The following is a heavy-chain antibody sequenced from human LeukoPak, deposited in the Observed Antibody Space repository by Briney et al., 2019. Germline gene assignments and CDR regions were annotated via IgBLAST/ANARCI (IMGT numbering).Heavy chain of an antibody. Sequence: GGSLRLSCAASGFTFSSYTMRWVRQAPGKGLEWVSSVTGSGDSTYADSVRGRFTVSRDNSKNTLYLQMNSLRAEDTAVYYCANLDELLPFDHWGQGTLVTVSS. CDR1: GFTFSSYT. V-gene: IGHV3-23*01. CDR3: ANLDELLPFDH. J-gene: IGHJ4*02. CDR2: VTGSGDST. D-gene: IGHD1-26*01.